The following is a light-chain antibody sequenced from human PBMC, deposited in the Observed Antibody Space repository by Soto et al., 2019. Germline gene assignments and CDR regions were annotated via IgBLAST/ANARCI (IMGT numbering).Light chain of an antibody. CDR1: QSVNRI. CDR3: QQYYNWRT. CDR2: GAS. V-gene: IGKV3-15*01. J-gene: IGKJ1*01. Sequence: EIVMTQSPATLSVSPGERATLSCRASQSVNRIIVGSQQKPGQAPRLLIYGASTRATGVPARFSGSGSGTEFTLTISSLQSEDFAVYYCQQYYNWRTFGQGTNVEIK.